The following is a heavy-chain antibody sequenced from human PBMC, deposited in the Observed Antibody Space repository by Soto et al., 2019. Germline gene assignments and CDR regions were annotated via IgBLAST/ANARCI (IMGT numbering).Heavy chain of an antibody. CDR2: INHSGST. J-gene: IGHJ6*02. Sequence: PSETLSLTCAVYGGSFSGYYWSWIRQPPGKGLEWIGEINHSGSTNYNPSLKSRVTISVDTSKNQISLTLSSVTAADTAVYYCARSIYYCYGMDVWGQGTTVTVSS. CDR1: GGSFSGYY. V-gene: IGHV4-34*01. CDR3: ARSIYYCYGMDV.